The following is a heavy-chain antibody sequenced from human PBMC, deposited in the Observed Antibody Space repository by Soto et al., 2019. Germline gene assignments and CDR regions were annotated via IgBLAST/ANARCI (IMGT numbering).Heavy chain of an antibody. V-gene: IGHV1-8*01. CDR2: MNPNSGNT. J-gene: IGHJ5*02. D-gene: IGHD6-13*01. CDR1: GYTFTSYD. CDR3: ARERSAAGPEWFDP. Sequence: QVQLVQSGAEVKKPGASVKVSCKASGYTFTSYDINWVRQATGQGLEWMGWMNPNSGNTGYAQKFQGRVTMTRNTSISTAYMELSSLRSEDTAVYYCARERSAAGPEWFDPWGQGTLVTVSS.